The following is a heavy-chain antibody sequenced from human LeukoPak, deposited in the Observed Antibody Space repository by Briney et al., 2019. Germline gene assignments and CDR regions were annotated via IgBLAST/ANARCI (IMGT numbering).Heavy chain of an antibody. V-gene: IGHV3-30-3*01. J-gene: IGHJ4*02. CDR1: GFTFSSYA. D-gene: IGHD1-26*01. Sequence: GGSLRLSCAASGFTFSSYAMHWVRQAPGKGLEWVAVISYDGSNKYYADSVKGRFTISRDNSKNTLYLQMNGLRAEDTAVYYCARGVQGEWELLNPSFDYWGQGTLVTVSS. CDR2: ISYDGSNK. CDR3: ARGVQGEWELLNPSFDY.